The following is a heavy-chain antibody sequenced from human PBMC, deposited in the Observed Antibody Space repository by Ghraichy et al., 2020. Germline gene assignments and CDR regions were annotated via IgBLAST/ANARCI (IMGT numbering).Heavy chain of an antibody. CDR2: INHSGST. CDR3: ARHYGDPPGFDY. D-gene: IGHD4-17*01. CDR1: GGSFSGYY. J-gene: IGHJ4*02. V-gene: IGHV4-34*01. Sequence: SETLSLTCAVYGGSFSGYYWSWIRQPPGKGLEWIGEINHSGSTNYNPSLKSRVTISVDTSKNQFSLKLSSVTAADTAVYYCARHYGDPPGFDYWGQGTLVTVSS.